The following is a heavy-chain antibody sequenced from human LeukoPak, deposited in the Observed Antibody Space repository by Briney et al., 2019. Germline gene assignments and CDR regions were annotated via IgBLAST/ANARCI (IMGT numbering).Heavy chain of an antibody. CDR2: IYYTGNT. V-gene: IGHV4-39*07. D-gene: IGHD2-2*01. CDR1: GVSVSSNSYY. CDR3: ARERKLFCSSSFCNWPDP. J-gene: IGHJ5*02. Sequence: SETLSLTCSVSGVSVSSNSYYWAWIRQPPGRGLEWIGNIYYTGNTYYNPSLKSRVTMSVDTSINQFSLKLSSVTAADTAVYYCARERKLFCSSSFCNWPDPWGQGTLVTVSS.